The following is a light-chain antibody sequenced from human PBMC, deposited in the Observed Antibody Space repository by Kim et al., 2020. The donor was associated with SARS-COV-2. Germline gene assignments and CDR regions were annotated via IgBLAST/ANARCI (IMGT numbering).Light chain of an antibody. J-gene: IGKJ2*01. CDR1: QSISSW. V-gene: IGKV1-5*01. Sequence: DIQVTQSPSTLSASVGDRVTITCRASQSISSWLAWYQQKPGKAPKLLIYDASSLESGVPSRFSGSGSETEFTLTLSSLQPDDFATYYCQKYNNYPYTFGQGTKLEI. CDR2: DAS. CDR3: QKYNNYPYT.